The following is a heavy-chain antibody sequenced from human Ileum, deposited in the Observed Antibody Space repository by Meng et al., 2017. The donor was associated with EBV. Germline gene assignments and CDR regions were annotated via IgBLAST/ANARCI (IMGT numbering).Heavy chain of an antibody. J-gene: IGHJ4*02. Sequence: ASGPALLTPPRTLSLTCAVSGGSMSSPSWWSWVRQPPGKGLEWIGEIYHSGSTNYNPSLKSRVSISVDKSKNQFSLKLSSVTAADTAVYYCARADKVRFDYWGQGTLVTVSS. CDR1: GGSMSSPSW. V-gene: IGHV4-4*03. CDR3: ARADKVRFDY. CDR2: IYHSGST.